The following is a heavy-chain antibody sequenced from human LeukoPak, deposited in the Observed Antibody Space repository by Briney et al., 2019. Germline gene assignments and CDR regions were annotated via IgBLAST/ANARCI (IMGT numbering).Heavy chain of an antibody. D-gene: IGHD6-13*01. CDR3: ARKCPHEQLVRGFFDY. CDR1: GFTFSSYA. V-gene: IGHV4-34*01. CDR2: INHSGST. Sequence: PGGSLRLSCAASGFTFSSYAMSWIRQPPGKGLEWIGEINHSGSTNYNPSLKSRVTISVDTSKNQFSLKLSSVTAADTAVYYCARKCPHEQLVRGFFDYWGQGTLVTVSS. J-gene: IGHJ4*02.